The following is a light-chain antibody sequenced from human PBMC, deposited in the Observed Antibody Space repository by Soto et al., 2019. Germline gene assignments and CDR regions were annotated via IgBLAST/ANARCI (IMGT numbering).Light chain of an antibody. CDR1: SSNIGSNY. J-gene: IGLJ3*02. Sequence: QAVVTQPPSGSAAPGQRITISCSGSSSNIGSNYVSWYQQLPGTAPKLLIYENDKRPSGIPDRFSGSKSDTSATLGITGLQTGDEADYYCGTWDTSLSAGVFGGGTQLTVL. V-gene: IGLV1-51*01. CDR2: END. CDR3: GTWDTSLSAGV.